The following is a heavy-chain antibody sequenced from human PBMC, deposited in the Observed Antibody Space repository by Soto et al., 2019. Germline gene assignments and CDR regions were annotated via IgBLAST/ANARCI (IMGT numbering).Heavy chain of an antibody. J-gene: IGHJ4*02. V-gene: IGHV3-23*01. CDR1: GFTFSSYA. CDR2: ISGSGGST. Sequence: GGSLRLSCAASGFTFSSYAMSWVRPAPGKGLEWVSAISGSGGSTYYADSVKGRFTISRDNSKNTLYLQMDSLRAEDTAVYYCAKDPPLVTMVRGLAVSYFDYWGQGTLVTVSS. D-gene: IGHD3-10*01. CDR3: AKDPPLVTMVRGLAVSYFDY.